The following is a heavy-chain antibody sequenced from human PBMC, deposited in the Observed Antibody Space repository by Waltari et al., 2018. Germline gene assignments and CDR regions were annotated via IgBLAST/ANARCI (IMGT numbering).Heavy chain of an antibody. Sequence: QVQLQESGPGLVKPSETLSLTCAVSGYSIRSGYYWGWIRQPPGKGLEWIGSIYHSGSTYYNPSLKSRVTISVDTSKNQFSLKLSSVTAADTAVYYCARRQGYYGMDVWGQGTTVTVSS. CDR2: IYHSGST. CDR1: GYSIRSGYY. V-gene: IGHV4-38-2*01. CDR3: ARRQGYYGMDV. J-gene: IGHJ6*02.